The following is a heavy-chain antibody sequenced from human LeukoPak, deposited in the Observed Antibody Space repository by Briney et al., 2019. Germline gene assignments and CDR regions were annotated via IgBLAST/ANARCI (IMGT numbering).Heavy chain of an antibody. Sequence: GRSLRLSFAASGFTFSSYGMHWVRQAPGKGLGWVAVISYDGSNKYYSDSVKGRFTISRDNSKNTLYLQMNSLRAEDTAVYYCAKDYHSSGWYFDYWGQGTLVTVSS. J-gene: IGHJ4*02. CDR3: AKDYHSSGWYFDY. CDR1: GFTFSSYG. CDR2: ISYDGSNK. V-gene: IGHV3-30*18. D-gene: IGHD6-19*01.